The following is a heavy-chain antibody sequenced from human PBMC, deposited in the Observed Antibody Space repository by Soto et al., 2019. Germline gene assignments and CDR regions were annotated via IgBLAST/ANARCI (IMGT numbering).Heavy chain of an antibody. CDR3: ARALPVAKGGFDP. J-gene: IGHJ5*02. CDR1: GFTVSNTY. Sequence: GGSLRLSCSASGFTVSNTYMTWVRHPPGKGLECVSVIYTAGGTNYADSVKGRFISSRDNSKNTLYLQMNSLRAEDTAVYYCARALPVAKGGFDPWGQGTLGTVSS. D-gene: IGHD2-2*01. CDR2: IYTAGGT. V-gene: IGHV3-53*01.